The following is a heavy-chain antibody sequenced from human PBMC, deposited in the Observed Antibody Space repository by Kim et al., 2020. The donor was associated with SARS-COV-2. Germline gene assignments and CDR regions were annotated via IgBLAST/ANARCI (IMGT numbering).Heavy chain of an antibody. D-gene: IGHD6-13*01. CDR2: IYYSGST. CDR1: GGSISSYY. V-gene: IGHV4-59*13. CDR3: ARDLREQQEGWFDP. J-gene: IGHJ5*02. Sequence: SETLSLTCTVSGGSISSYYWSWIRQPPGKGLEWIGYIYYSGSTNYNPSLKSRVTISVDTSKNQFSLKLSSVTAADTAVYYCARDLREQQEGWFDPWGQGTLVTVSS.